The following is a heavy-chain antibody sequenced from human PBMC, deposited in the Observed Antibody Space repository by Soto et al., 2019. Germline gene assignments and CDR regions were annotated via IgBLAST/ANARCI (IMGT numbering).Heavy chain of an antibody. CDR2: ISGNGGST. CDR1: GFHFSIYA. D-gene: IGHD5-12*01. J-gene: IGHJ4*02. CDR3: ARLGGYSGYDPFDY. Sequence: EVQLLESGGGLVEPGGSLRLSCAASGFHFSIYARGWVRQAPGKGLEWVSVISGNGGSTYYPDSVKGRFSISRDISKNTLFLEMNSLRAEDTAIYYCARLGGYSGYDPFDYWGQGTLVTVSS. V-gene: IGHV3-23*01.